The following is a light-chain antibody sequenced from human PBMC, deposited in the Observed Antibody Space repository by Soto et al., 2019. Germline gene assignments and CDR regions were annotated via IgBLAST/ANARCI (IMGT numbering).Light chain of an antibody. CDR1: SNDIGGYNF. CDR2: DVF. V-gene: IGLV2-11*01. J-gene: IGLJ2*01. Sequence: QSALTQPRSVSGSPGQSVTISCTGTSNDIGGYNFVSWYQQHPGKAPKLMIYDVFKRPSGVPNRFSGSKSGNTASLTISGRQAEDEADYYCFSSTGNYNVVFAGGTKLTVL. CDR3: FSSTGNYNVV.